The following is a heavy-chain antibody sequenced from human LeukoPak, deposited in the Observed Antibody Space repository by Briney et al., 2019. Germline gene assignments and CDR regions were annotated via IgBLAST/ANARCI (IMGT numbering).Heavy chain of an antibody. Sequence: SETLSLTCTVSGGSISSYYWSWIRQPPGKGLEWIGYIYYSGSTNYNPSLKSRVTISVDTSKNQFSLKLSSVTAADTAIYYCARDHFNRPDSWGQGTLVTVSS. CDR3: ARDHFNRPDS. CDR1: GGSISSYY. V-gene: IGHV4-59*01. D-gene: IGHD1-14*01. J-gene: IGHJ4*02. CDR2: IYYSGST.